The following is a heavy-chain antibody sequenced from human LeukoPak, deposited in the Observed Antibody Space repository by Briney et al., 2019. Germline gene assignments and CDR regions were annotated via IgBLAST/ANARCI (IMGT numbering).Heavy chain of an antibody. CDR1: GYTLTELS. D-gene: IGHD3-10*01. Sequence: ASVKVSCKVSGYTLTELSMHWVRQAPGQGLEWMGIINPSGGSTSYAQKFQGRVTMTRDTSTSTVYMELSSLRSEDTAVYYCARGRNVITMVRGVIHPTPYWGQGTLVTVSS. J-gene: IGHJ4*02. CDR2: INPSGGST. V-gene: IGHV1-46*01. CDR3: ARGRNVITMVRGVIHPTPY.